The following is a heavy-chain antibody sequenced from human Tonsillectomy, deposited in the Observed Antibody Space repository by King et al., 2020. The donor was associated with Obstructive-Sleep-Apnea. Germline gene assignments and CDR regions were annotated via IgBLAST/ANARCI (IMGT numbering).Heavy chain of an antibody. CDR1: GVSISGFY. J-gene: IGHJ3*02. CDR3: ARRRNDPPGFAFDI. V-gene: IGHV4-59*08. D-gene: IGHD1-1*01. CDR2: MYNSGST. Sequence: VQLQESGPGLVKPSETLSLTCTVSGVSISGFYWSWIRQPPGKGLDWIGYMYNSGSTNYNPSLKRLVPISVDTSKNQFSLNLTSVTAADTAVYYCARRRNDPPGFAFDIWGQGTMVTVSS.